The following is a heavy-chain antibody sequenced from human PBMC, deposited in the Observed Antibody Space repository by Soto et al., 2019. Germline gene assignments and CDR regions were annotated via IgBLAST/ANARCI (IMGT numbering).Heavy chain of an antibody. CDR1: GESVSDYF. CDR3: ARGLPANY. J-gene: IGHJ4*02. Sequence: QVQLQQWGAGLLKPSETLSLTCAVYGESVSDYFWSWIRQPPGMGLEWIGEVTYSGSTNYNPSLKSRVTMSVDTSENRFSLQLRSVTAADTAVYYCARGLPANYWGQGTLVTVSS. V-gene: IGHV4-34*01. CDR2: VTYSGST.